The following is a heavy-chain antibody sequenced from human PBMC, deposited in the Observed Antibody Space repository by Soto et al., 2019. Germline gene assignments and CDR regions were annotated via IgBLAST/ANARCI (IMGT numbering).Heavy chain of an antibody. J-gene: IGHJ4*02. CDR3: AKSGISSSTFLV. CDR1: GGSFSGYY. V-gene: IGHV4-34*01. D-gene: IGHD2-2*01. CDR2: INQSGST. Sequence: QVQLQQWGAGLLKPSETLSLTCAVYGGSFSGYYWSWIRQPPGKGLEWIGEINQSGSTNYNPSLKSRVTISVDTSKNQFSLKLSSVTAADTAVYYCAKSGISSSTFLVWGQGTLVTVSS.